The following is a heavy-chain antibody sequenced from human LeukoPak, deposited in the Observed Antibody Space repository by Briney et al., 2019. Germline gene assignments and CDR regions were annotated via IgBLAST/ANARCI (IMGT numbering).Heavy chain of an antibody. CDR3: ARDRLVVGANGAFDI. V-gene: IGHV4-39*07. CDR2: IYYSGST. Sequence: PSETLSLTCTVSGGSISSSSYYWGWIRRPPGKGLEWIGSIYYSGSTYYNPSLKSRVTISVDTFKNQFSLKLSSVTAADTAVYYCARDRLVVGANGAFDIWGQGTMVTVSS. D-gene: IGHD1-26*01. CDR1: GGSISSSSYY. J-gene: IGHJ3*02.